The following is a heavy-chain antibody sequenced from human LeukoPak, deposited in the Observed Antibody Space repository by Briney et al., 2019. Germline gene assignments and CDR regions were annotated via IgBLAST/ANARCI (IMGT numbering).Heavy chain of an antibody. Sequence: GGSLRLSCAASGFTFYDYTMHWVRHAPGKGLEWVSLISWDGGSTYYADSVKGRFTISRDNSKNSLCLQMNSLRTEDTALYYCARDNRKEGFYYYYGMDVWGQGTTVTVSS. D-gene: IGHD1-14*01. CDR2: ISWDGGST. CDR1: GFTFYDYT. V-gene: IGHV3-43*01. CDR3: ARDNRKEGFYYYYGMDV. J-gene: IGHJ6*02.